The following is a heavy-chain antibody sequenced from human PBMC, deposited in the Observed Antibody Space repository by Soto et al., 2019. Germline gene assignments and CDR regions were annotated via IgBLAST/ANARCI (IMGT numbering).Heavy chain of an antibody. Sequence: GGSLRLSCAASGFTFSSYDMHWVRQAPGKGLEWVALISYDGSNKYYADSVKGRFTISRDNFKNTLYLQMNSLRAEDTAVYYCAKGRDGHDVGYYFDYWGQGTLVTVSS. CDR3: AKGRDGHDVGYYFDY. V-gene: IGHV3-30*18. CDR1: GFTFSSYD. J-gene: IGHJ4*02. CDR2: ISYDGSNK. D-gene: IGHD2-8*01.